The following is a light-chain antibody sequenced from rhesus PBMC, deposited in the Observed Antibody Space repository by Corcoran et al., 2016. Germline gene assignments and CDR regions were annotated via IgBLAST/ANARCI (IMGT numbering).Light chain of an antibody. Sequence: DIQMTQSPSSLSASVGDRVTVTCRASQGINTELSWYQQKPGKAPTLLIYAASTLQTGVSSRFSGSGSGTEFTLTISSLQPEDVTTYYCQQDYNIPFTFGPGTKLDIQ. CDR1: QGINTE. J-gene: IGKJ3*01. V-gene: IGKV1-94*01. CDR2: AAS. CDR3: QQDYNIPFT.